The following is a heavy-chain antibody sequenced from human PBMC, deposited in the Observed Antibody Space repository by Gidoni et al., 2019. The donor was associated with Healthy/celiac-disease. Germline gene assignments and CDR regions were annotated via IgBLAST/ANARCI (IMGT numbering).Heavy chain of an antibody. V-gene: IGHV3-7*03. CDR2: IKQDGSEK. CDR1: GFTFSSYW. J-gene: IGHJ5*02. Sequence: EVQLVESGGGLVQPGGSLSLSCAASGFTFSSYWMSWVRQAPGKGLEWVANIKQDGSEKYYVDSVKGRFTISRDNAKNSLYLQMNSLRAEDTAVYYCARDAPMIVVPAALDPWGQGTLVTVSS. D-gene: IGHD3-22*01. CDR3: ARDAPMIVVPAALDP.